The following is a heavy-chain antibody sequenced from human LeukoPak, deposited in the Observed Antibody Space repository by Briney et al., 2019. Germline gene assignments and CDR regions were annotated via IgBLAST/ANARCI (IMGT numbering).Heavy chain of an antibody. D-gene: IGHD3-3*01. CDR1: GYSISSGYY. CDR2: IYHSGST. V-gene: IGHV4-38-2*02. CDR3: ARDSAHSHEVRFFGY. J-gene: IGHJ4*02. Sequence: SETLSLTCTVSGYSISSGYYWGWIRQPPGKGLEWIGSIYHSGSTYYNPSLKSRVTISVDTYKNQFSLKLSAVTAADTAVYYCARDSAHSHEVRFFGYWGQGTLVTVSS.